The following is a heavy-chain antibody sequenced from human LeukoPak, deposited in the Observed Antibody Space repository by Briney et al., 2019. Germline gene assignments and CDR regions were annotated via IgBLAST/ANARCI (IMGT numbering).Heavy chain of an antibody. D-gene: IGHD6-19*01. V-gene: IGHV1-69*05. Sequence: SVKVSCKASGGTFSSYAISWVRQAPGQGLEWMGGIIPIFGTANYAQKFQGRVTITTGESTRIAYMELSSLRSEDTAVYYCARDPGPPRYSSGWPLDYWGQGTLVTVSS. J-gene: IGHJ4*02. CDR2: IIPIFGTA. CDR3: ARDPGPPRYSSGWPLDY. CDR1: GGTFSSYA.